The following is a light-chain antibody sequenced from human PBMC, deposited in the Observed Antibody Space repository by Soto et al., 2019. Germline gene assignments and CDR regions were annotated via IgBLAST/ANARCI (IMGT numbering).Light chain of an antibody. J-gene: IGLJ1*01. CDR2: DVS. CDR1: SSDVGGSDY. V-gene: IGLV2-8*01. CDR3: ISHVGHSNV. Sequence: QSVLTQPPSASGSPGQSVTISCTGTSSDVGGSDYVSWYQHHPGKAPKLMIYDVSKRPSGVPDRSSGAKSGNMASLTVSGLQADDEADYYCISHVGHSNVFGTGTKVTVL.